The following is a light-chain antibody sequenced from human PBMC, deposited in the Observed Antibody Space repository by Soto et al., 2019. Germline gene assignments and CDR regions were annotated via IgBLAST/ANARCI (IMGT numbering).Light chain of an antibody. Sequence: QSVLTQPPSVSGAPGRRVTISCTGSSFNIGAGYDVHWYQHLPGTAPKLLIYGNTNRPSGVPDRFSGSKSDTSASLAITGLQAEDGADYYCQSYDNSLGGYVFGTGTKLTVL. CDR2: GNT. CDR1: SFNIGAGYD. J-gene: IGLJ1*01. CDR3: QSYDNSLGGYV. V-gene: IGLV1-40*01.